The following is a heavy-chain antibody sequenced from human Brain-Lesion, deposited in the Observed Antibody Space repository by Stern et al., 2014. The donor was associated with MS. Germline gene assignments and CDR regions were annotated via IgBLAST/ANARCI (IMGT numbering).Heavy chain of an antibody. CDR3: AKGTNYDILTGISAYPDLDY. Sequence: EVQLLESGGGLVQPGGSLRLSCAASGFTFNSYAMSWVRQAPGKGLERVSSIIGTGVGTHSAHSVQGPFTISRDNSKNTLYLQMNSLRAEDTAVYYCAKGTNYDILTGISAYPDLDYWGQGTLITVSS. D-gene: IGHD3-9*01. J-gene: IGHJ4*02. V-gene: IGHV3-23*01. CDR1: GFTFNSYA. CDR2: IIGTGVGT.